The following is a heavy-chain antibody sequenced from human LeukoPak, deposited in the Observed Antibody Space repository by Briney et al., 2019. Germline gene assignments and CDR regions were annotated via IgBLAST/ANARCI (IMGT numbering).Heavy chain of an antibody. V-gene: IGHV3-7*01. CDR2: IKQDGSEK. D-gene: IGHD3-9*01. J-gene: IGHJ4*02. CDR3: ARVDVYGYYDILTGSPPRDSFDY. Sequence: PGGSLRLSCAASGFTFSSYWMSWIRQAPGKGLEWVANIKQDGSEKYYVDSVKGRFTISRDNAKNSLYLQMNSLRAEDTAVYYCARVDVYGYYDILTGSPPRDSFDYWGQGTLVTVSS. CDR1: GFTFSSYW.